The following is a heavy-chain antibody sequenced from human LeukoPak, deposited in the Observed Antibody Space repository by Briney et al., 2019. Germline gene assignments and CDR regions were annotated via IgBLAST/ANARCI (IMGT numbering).Heavy chain of an antibody. CDR2: IYHSGST. Sequence: SETLSLTCAVSGYSISSGYYWGWIRQPPGKGLEWIGSIYHSGSTYYNPSLKSRVTISVDTSKNQFSLKLSTVPAADPAVYDCASHPTVTDYWGQGTLVTVSS. CDR1: GYSISSGYY. J-gene: IGHJ4*02. V-gene: IGHV4-38-2*01. CDR3: ASHPTVTDY. D-gene: IGHD4-17*01.